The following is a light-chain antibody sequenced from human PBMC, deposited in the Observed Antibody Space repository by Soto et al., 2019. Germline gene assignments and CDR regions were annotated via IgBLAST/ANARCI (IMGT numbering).Light chain of an antibody. Sequence: QSVLTQPASVSGSPGQSITISCTGTSSDVGGYNYVSWYQQHPGKAPKLMIYEVSNRPSGGSNRFSGSKSGNTASLTISGLQAEDEADYYCSSYTSTSRYVFGTGTKVTVL. CDR2: EVS. J-gene: IGLJ1*01. CDR3: SSYTSTSRYV. CDR1: SSDVGGYNY. V-gene: IGLV2-14*01.